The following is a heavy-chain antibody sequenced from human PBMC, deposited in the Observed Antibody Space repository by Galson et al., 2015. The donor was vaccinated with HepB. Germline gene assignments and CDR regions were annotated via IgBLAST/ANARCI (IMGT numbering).Heavy chain of an antibody. CDR3: TTAGYGGNRYYWYFDL. D-gene: IGHD4-23*01. J-gene: IGHJ2*01. V-gene: IGHV3-15*01. CDR2: IKSKTDGGTT. CDR1: GFTFSNAW. Sequence: SLRLSCAASGFTFSNAWMSWVRQAPGKGLEWIGRIKSKTDGGTTDYAAPVKGRFTISRDDSKNTLYLQMNSLKTEDTAVYYCTTAGYGGNRYYWYFDLWGRGTLVTVSS.